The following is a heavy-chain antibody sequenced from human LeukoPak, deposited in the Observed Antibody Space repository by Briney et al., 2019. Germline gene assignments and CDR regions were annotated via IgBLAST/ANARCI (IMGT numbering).Heavy chain of an antibody. J-gene: IGHJ4*02. Sequence: GGPLRLSCAASGFTFSSYSMNWVRQAPGKGLEWGSYISSRSSIIYYADSVKGRFTISRDNAKNSLCLQMNSLRDEDTAMYYCARDLAVSDYWGQGTLVTVSS. CDR2: ISSRSSII. V-gene: IGHV3-48*02. CDR3: ARDLAVSDY. CDR1: GFTFSSYS.